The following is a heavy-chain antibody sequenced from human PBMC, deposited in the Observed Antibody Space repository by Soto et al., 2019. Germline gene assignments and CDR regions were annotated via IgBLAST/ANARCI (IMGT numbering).Heavy chain of an antibody. V-gene: IGHV3-66*01. J-gene: IGHJ4*02. D-gene: IGHD3-10*01. Sequence: GGSLRLSCAASGFTVSSNYMNWVRQAPGKGLEWVSVIYSGGSTYYADSVKGRFTISRDNSKNTLYLQMDSLRAEDTAVYYCARGGETYYGSSSSFDLWGQGTLVTVSS. CDR3: ARGGETYYGSSSSFDL. CDR1: GFTVSSNY. CDR2: IYSGGST.